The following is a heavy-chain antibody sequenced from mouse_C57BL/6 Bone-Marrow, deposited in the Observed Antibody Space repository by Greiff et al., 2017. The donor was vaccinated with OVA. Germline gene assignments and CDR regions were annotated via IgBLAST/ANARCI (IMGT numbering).Heavy chain of an antibody. CDR2: IDPSDSYT. CDR1: GYTFTSYW. V-gene: IGHV1-50*01. J-gene: IGHJ1*03. D-gene: IGHD1-1*01. CDR3: ARGITTVVASNWYFDV. Sequence: VQLQQPGAELVKPGASVKLSCKASGYTFTSYWMQWVKQRPGQGLEWIGEIDPSDSYTNYNQKFKGKATLTVDTSSSTAYMQLSSLTSEDSAVYYCARGITTVVASNWYFDVWGTGTTVTVSS.